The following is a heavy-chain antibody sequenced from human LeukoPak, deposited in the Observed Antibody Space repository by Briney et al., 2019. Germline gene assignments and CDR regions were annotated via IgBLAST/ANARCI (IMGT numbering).Heavy chain of an antibody. Sequence: PGGSLRLSCAASGFTFSSYSMNWVRQAPGKGLEWVSSISSSSSYIYYADSVKGRFTISRDNSKNTLYLQMNSLRAEDTAVYYCASEIAVVRGVPEQTWGQGTLVTVSS. D-gene: IGHD3-10*01. CDR2: ISSSSSYI. CDR1: GFTFSSYS. J-gene: IGHJ5*02. CDR3: ASEIAVVRGVPEQT. V-gene: IGHV3-21*01.